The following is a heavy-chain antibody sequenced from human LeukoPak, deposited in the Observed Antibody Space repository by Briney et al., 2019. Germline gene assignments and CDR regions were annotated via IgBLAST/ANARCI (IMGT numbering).Heavy chain of an antibody. J-gene: IGHJ4*02. CDR2: IYTSGST. V-gene: IGHV4-61*02. Sequence: PSETLSLTCTVSGGSISSGSYYWSWIRQPAGKGLEWIGRIYTSGSTNYNPSLKSRVTISVDTSKNQFSLKLSSVTAADTAVYYCAREEMAAAGTQSIDCWGQGTLVTVSS. D-gene: IGHD6-13*01. CDR1: GGSISSGSYY. CDR3: AREEMAAAGTQSIDC.